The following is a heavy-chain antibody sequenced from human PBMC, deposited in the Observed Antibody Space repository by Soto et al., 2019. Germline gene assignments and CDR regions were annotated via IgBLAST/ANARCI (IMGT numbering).Heavy chain of an antibody. CDR3: ARDPLYFGEIGYFDY. CDR2: TDSDGTFT. D-gene: IGHD3-10*01. J-gene: IGHJ4*02. CDR1: GFTFSTYW. V-gene: IGHV3-74*01. Sequence: PGGSLRLSCVASGFTFSTYWMHWVRQTPGEGLVWVSHTDSDGTFTTYADSVKGRFTISRDNAKNSVFLHMSSLRADDTPVYYWARDPLYFGEIGYFDYWGQGALVTVSS.